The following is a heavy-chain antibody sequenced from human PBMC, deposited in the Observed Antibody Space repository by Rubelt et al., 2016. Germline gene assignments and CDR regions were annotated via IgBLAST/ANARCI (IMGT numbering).Heavy chain of an antibody. J-gene: IGHJ4*02. CDR3: ARDKRGIDY. V-gene: IGHV3-48*04. CDR1: GFTVSSNH. CDR2: ISSSSSTI. Sequence: CGGGLVQPGGSLRLSCAASGFTVSSNHMSWVRQPPGKGLEWVSYISSSSSTIYYADSVKGRFTISRDNAKNSLYLQMNSLRAEDTAVYYCARDKRGIDYWGQGTLVTVSS.